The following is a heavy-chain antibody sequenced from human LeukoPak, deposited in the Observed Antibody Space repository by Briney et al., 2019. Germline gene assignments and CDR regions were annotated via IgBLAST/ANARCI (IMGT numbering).Heavy chain of an antibody. J-gene: IGHJ4*02. D-gene: IGHD3-3*01. CDR2: VRLDGRT. CDR1: GGSVTSTNW. Sequence: SGTLSLTCGVSGGSVTSTNWWTWVRPPPGKGLEWIGEVRLDGRTNYNPSLKSRLTMSVDLSENNMSLKMNSLTAADTAVYYFAREGGFYLPLDHSGQGTLVSVCS. V-gene: IGHV4-4*02. CDR3: AREGGFYLPLDH.